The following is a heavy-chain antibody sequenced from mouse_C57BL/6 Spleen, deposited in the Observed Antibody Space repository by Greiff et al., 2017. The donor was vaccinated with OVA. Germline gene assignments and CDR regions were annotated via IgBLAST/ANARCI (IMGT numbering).Heavy chain of an antibody. CDR1: GFTFSDYG. CDR3: ARPYYYGSSYDWYFDV. D-gene: IGHD1-1*01. CDR2: ISSGSSTI. Sequence: EVQLVESGGGLVKPGGSLKLSCAASGFTFSDYGMHWVRQAPEKGLEWVAYISSGSSTIYYADTVKGRFTISRDNAKNTLFLQMTSLRSEDTAMYYCARPYYYGSSYDWYFDVWGTGTTVTVSS. J-gene: IGHJ1*03. V-gene: IGHV5-17*01.